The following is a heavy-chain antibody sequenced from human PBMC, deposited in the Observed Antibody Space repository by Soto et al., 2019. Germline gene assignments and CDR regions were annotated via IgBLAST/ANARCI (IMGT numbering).Heavy chain of an antibody. CDR2: ISSSGSTI. J-gene: IGHJ6*03. Sequence: GGSLRLSCAASGFTFSDYYMSWIRQAPGKGLEWVSYISSSGSTIYYADSVKGQFTISRDNAKNSLYLQMNSLRAEDTAVYYCARVFLGDYYYYYMDVWGKGTTVTVSS. CDR3: ARVFLGDYYYYYMDV. V-gene: IGHV3-11*01. CDR1: GFTFSDYY. D-gene: IGHD3-9*01.